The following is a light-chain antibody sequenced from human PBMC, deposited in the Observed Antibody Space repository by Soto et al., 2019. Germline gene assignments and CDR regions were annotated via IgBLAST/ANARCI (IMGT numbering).Light chain of an antibody. CDR3: QQYQTXPFT. CDR2: YAS. J-gene: IGKJ3*01. Sequence: EIVLTQTPGTLSLSPGERATLSFRASQSISSSFLAWYQQRPCQAPRLLIYYASSRDSGIPDRFSGSGSDTDFTLTINRLEPEDFAVFYFQQYQTXPFTSGPGTKVXI. V-gene: IGKV3-20*01. CDR1: QSISSSF.